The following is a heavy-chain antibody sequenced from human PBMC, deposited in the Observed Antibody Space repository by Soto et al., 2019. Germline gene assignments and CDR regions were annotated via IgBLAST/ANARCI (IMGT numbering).Heavy chain of an antibody. Sequence: QVQLVESGGGVVQPGRSLRLSCAASGFTFSSYAMHWVRQAPGKGLEWVAVISYDGSNKYYADSVKGRFTISRDNSKNTLYLQRNSLRAEDTAVYYCARSGYCSGGSCYSLLNSHHYFDYWGQGTLVTVSS. J-gene: IGHJ4*02. D-gene: IGHD2-15*01. CDR1: GFTFSSYA. V-gene: IGHV3-30-3*01. CDR2: ISYDGSNK. CDR3: ARSGYCSGGSCYSLLNSHHYFDY.